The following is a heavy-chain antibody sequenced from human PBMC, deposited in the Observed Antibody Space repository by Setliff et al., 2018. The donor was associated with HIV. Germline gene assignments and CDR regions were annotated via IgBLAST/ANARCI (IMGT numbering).Heavy chain of an antibody. Sequence: GASVKVSCKPSGYSFTNHYMHWVRQAPGQGLEWMGVINPTGGSTRNTQKFQGRVAMTRDTSTSTVYMELSSLRSEDTAVYYCASAGAWQRNALDIWGQGTMGT. D-gene: IGHD5-12*01. CDR1: GYSFTNHY. J-gene: IGHJ3*02. CDR2: INPTGGST. V-gene: IGHV1-46*01. CDR3: ASAGAWQRNALDI.